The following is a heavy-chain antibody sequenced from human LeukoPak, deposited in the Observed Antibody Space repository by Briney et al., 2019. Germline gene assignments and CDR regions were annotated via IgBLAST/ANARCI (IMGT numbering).Heavy chain of an antibody. Sequence: SETLSLTCTVSGGSITSHYWTWIRQPPGKGLEWIGYIQDSGSTNYNPSLKNRVTISIDTSKSHFSLKLSSVTAADTAVYYCARRSGWYGIDYWGQGIPVTVSS. CDR3: ARRSGWYGIDY. CDR1: GGSITSHY. CDR2: IQDSGST. V-gene: IGHV4-59*08. D-gene: IGHD6-19*01. J-gene: IGHJ4*02.